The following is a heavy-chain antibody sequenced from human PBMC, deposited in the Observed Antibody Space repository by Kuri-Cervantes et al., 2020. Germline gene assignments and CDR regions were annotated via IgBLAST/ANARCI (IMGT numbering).Heavy chain of an antibody. Sequence: GSLRLSCAASGYSISSGYYWGWIRQPPGKGLEWIGSIYHSGSTYYNPSLKSRVTISVDTSKNQFSLKLSSVTAADTAVYYCARRTTIVSPYYMDVWGKGTTVTVSS. CDR1: GYSISSGYY. D-gene: IGHD4/OR15-4a*01. CDR3: ARRTTIVSPYYMDV. V-gene: IGHV4-38-2*01. CDR2: IYHSGST. J-gene: IGHJ6*03.